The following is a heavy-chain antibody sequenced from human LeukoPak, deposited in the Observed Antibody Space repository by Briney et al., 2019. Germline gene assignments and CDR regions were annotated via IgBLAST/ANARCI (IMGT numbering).Heavy chain of an antibody. CDR2: IKSDGSST. CDR1: GFTVSSNY. D-gene: IGHD5-12*01. Sequence: GGSLRLSCAASGFTVSSNYMSWVRQAPGKGLVWVSHIKSDGSSTSYADSVKGRFTISRDNAKNTLYLQMNSLRAEDTAVYHCARDRGYTQDYWGQGTLVTVSS. V-gene: IGHV3-74*01. J-gene: IGHJ4*02. CDR3: ARDRGYTQDY.